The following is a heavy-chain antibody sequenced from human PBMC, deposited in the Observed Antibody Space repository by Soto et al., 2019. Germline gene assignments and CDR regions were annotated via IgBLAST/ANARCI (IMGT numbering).Heavy chain of an antibody. CDR2: IIPIFGTA. V-gene: IGHV1-69*01. J-gene: IGHJ3*02. Sequence: QVQLVQSGAEVKKPGSSVKVSCKASGGTFSSYAISWVRQAPGQGLEWMGGIIPIFGTANYAQKFHCRVTSNADESTHTDYMELSSLRADETAVYYCARDPARDSSGREAIDIWGQGTMVTVYS. D-gene: IGHD3-22*01. CDR1: GGTFSSYA. CDR3: ARDPARDSSGREAIDI.